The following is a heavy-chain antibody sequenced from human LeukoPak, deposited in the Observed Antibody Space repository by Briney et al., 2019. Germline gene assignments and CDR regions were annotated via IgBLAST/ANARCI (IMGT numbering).Heavy chain of an antibody. Sequence: PGGSLRLSCAASRFTFSNYAMSWVRQTPGKGLEWVSVISGSGDEIFYADSVKGRFTISRDNSRNTLYLQMNSLRAEDTAVYYCARGYSSGWKIYYYYYGMDVWGQGTTVTVSS. CDR2: ISGSGDEI. V-gene: IGHV3-23*01. CDR1: RFTFSNYA. CDR3: ARGYSSGWKIYYYYYGMDV. J-gene: IGHJ6*02. D-gene: IGHD6-19*01.